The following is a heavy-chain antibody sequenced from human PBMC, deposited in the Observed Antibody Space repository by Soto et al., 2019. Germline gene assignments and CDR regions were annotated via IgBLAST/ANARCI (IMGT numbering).Heavy chain of an antibody. D-gene: IGHD3-10*01. J-gene: IGHJ4*02. V-gene: IGHV1-69*13. CDR2: IIPIFGTA. CDR1: GGTFSSYA. CDR3: ARGLWFGELLQYYFDY. Sequence: VKVSCKASGGTFSSYAISWVRQAPGQGLEWMGGIIPIFGTANYAQKFQGRVTITADESTSTAYMELSSLRSEDTAVYYCARGLWFGELLQYYFDYWGQGTLVTVSS.